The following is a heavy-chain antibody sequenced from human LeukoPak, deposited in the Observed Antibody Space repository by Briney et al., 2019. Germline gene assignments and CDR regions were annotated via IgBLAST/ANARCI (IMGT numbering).Heavy chain of an antibody. V-gene: IGHV3-23*01. CDR3: AENRGGSYYSGSDY. D-gene: IGHD1-26*01. J-gene: IGHJ4*02. Sequence: GGSLRLSCAASGCTFSGYAMSWVRQAPGKGLEWVSAISGSGGSTYYADSLKGRFTISIDNSKNTQYLQMNSLRADHTAVYYCAENRGGSYYSGSDYWGQGTLVTVSS. CDR2: ISGSGGST. CDR1: GCTFSGYA.